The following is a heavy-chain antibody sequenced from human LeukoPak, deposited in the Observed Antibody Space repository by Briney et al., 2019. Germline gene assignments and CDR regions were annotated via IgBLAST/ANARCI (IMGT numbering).Heavy chain of an antibody. CDR1: GGSFSGYS. J-gene: IGHJ5*02. D-gene: IGHD3-10*01. CDR2: INHSGGT. Sequence: SETLSLTCAVYGGSFSGYSWNWIRQPPVKGLEWIGEINHSGGTHYNPSLKSRVTISVDTSKKQFSLKLSSVTAADTAVYYCARQPSLSGIQKLPNWFDPWGQGTLVTVSS. CDR3: ARQPSLSGIQKLPNWFDP. V-gene: IGHV4-34*01.